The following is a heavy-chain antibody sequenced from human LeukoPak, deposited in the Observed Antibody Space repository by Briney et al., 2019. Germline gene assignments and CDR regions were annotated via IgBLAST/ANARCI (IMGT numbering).Heavy chain of an antibody. J-gene: IGHJ5*02. CDR1: GYTFTSYY. CDR3: ARLNWFDP. V-gene: IGHV1-69*02. Sequence: ASVKVSCKASGYTFTSYYMHWVRQAPGQGLEWMGRIIPILGIANYAQKFQGRVTITADKSTSTAYMELSSLRSEDTAVYYCARLNWFDPWGQGTLVTVSS. CDR2: IIPILGIA.